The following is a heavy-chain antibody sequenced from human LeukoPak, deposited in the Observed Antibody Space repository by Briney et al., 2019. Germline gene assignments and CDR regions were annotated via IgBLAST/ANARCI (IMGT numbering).Heavy chain of an antibody. Sequence: SVKVSCKASGGTFSSYAISWVRQAPGQGLEWMGRIIPILGIANYAQRFQGRVTITADKSTSTAYMELSSLRSEDTAVYYCARSGGDYGPIDYWGQGTLVTVSS. V-gene: IGHV1-69*04. CDR3: ARSGGDYGPIDY. CDR1: GGTFSSYA. CDR2: IIPILGIA. D-gene: IGHD4/OR15-4a*01. J-gene: IGHJ4*02.